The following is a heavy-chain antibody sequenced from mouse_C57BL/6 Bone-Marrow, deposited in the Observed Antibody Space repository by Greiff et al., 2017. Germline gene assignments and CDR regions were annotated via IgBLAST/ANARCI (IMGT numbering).Heavy chain of an antibody. CDR3: ARTGVYYYGSSYAMDY. V-gene: IGHV1-69*01. Sequence: QVQLQQPGAELVMPGASVKLSCKASGYTFTSYWMHWVKPRPGQGLEWIGEMDPSASYTNYNQTVKGKSTLTVDKSSSTAYMQLSSLTSEDSAVYYGARTGVYYYGSSYAMDYWGQGTSVTVSS. J-gene: IGHJ4*01. D-gene: IGHD1-1*01. CDR2: MDPSASYT. CDR1: GYTFTSYW.